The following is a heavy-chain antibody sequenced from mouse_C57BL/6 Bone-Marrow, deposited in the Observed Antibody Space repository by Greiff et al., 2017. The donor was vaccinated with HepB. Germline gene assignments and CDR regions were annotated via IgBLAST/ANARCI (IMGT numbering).Heavy chain of an antibody. CDR2: IDPANGNT. CDR3: ARLTGVFAY. D-gene: IGHD4-1*01. V-gene: IGHV14-3*01. CDR1: GFNIKNTY. Sequence: VQLQQSVAELVRPGASVKLSCTASGFNIKNTYMHCVKQRPEQGLEWIGRIDPANGNTKYAPKFQGKATITSDTSSNTAYLQLSSLTSEDTAIYYCARLTGVFAYWGQGTLVTVSA. J-gene: IGHJ3*01.